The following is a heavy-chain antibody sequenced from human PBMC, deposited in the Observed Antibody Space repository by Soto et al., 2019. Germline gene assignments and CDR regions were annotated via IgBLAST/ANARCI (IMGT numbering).Heavy chain of an antibody. CDR1: GYSISSGYY. V-gene: IGHV4-38-2*01. CDR2: IYHSGST. J-gene: IGHJ3*02. D-gene: IGHD3-22*01. CDR3: ARANYYDSSGPGGRAFDI. Sequence: PSETLSLTCAVSGYSISSGYYWGWIRQPPGKGLEWIGSIYHSGSTYYNPSLKSRVTISVDTSKNQFSLKLSSVTAADTAVYYCARANYYDSSGPGGRAFDIWDQGTMVTVSS.